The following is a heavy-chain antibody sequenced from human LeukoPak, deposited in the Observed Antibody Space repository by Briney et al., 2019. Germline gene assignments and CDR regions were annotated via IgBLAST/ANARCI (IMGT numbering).Heavy chain of an antibody. J-gene: IGHJ3*02. CDR3: AREAPRGYAFENDAFDI. CDR2: INHSGST. V-gene: IGHV4-34*01. CDR1: GGSFSGYY. D-gene: IGHD3-16*01. Sequence: PSETLSLTCAVYGGSFSGYYWSWIRQPPGKGLEWIGEINHSGSTNYNPSLKSRVTISVDTSKNQFSLKLSSVTAADTAVYYCAREAPRGYAFENDAFDIWGQGTMVTVSS.